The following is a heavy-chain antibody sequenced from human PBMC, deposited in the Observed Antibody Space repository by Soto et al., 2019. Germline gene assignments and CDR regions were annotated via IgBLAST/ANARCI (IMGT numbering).Heavy chain of an antibody. CDR2: VYPGDSSI. CDR3: ARNDPRGGSDY. CDR1: GYIFNKYW. J-gene: IGHJ4*02. V-gene: IGHV5-51*01. D-gene: IGHD3-16*01. Sequence: GESLKISCKGSGYIFNKYWIGGVRQMPGKGLELMGIVYPGDSSIRYTPSFQGQVTVSADRSTSTAYLQWSSLTTSDTAMYYCARNDPRGGSDYWGQGTLVTVSS.